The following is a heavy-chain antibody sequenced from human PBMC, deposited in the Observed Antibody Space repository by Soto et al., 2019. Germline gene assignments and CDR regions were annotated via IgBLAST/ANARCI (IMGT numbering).Heavy chain of an antibody. V-gene: IGHV4-30-2*01. Sequence: QLQLQESGSGLVKPSQTLSLTCAVSGGAISRGGYSWSWIRQPPGKGLEWIGYMYHSGSTFYTPSLQSGFTISIDRSKYQFSPTLSSVTAADTAGYYCARVPVYWGQGILVTVSS. J-gene: IGHJ4*02. CDR3: ARVPVY. CDR1: GGAISRGGYS. CDR2: MYHSGST.